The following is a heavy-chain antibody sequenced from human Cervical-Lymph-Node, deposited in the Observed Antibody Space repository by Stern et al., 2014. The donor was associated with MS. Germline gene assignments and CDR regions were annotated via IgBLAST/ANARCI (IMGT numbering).Heavy chain of an antibody. D-gene: IGHD7-27*01. Sequence: QITLKESGPVLVKPTETLTLTCTVSGFSLSNARMGVSWIRQPPGKALEWLAHIFSNDEKSYSPSLKSRLTISKDTSKSQVVLTMTNMDPVDTATYYCARIPLGQGTYYYYGMDVWGQGTTVTVSS. V-gene: IGHV2-26*01. CDR2: IFSNDEK. CDR3: ARIPLGQGTYYYYGMDV. CDR1: GFSLSNARMG. J-gene: IGHJ6*02.